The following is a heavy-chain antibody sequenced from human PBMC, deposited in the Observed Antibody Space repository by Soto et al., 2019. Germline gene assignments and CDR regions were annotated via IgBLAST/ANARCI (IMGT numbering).Heavy chain of an antibody. D-gene: IGHD6-13*01. J-gene: IGHJ4*02. CDR1: GYTFTDYY. CDR2: INDNSGAT. CDR3: ARDSAAAAGLSFDS. Sequence: QVQLVQSGAEVKTPGASVRVSCKASGYTFTDYYMHWVRRAPGQGLEWMGWINDNSGATRYSQRFQGRVTLTRDTSISTAYMELSSLRSDDTAVYYCARDSAAAAGLSFDSWGQGTLVTVS. V-gene: IGHV1-2*02.